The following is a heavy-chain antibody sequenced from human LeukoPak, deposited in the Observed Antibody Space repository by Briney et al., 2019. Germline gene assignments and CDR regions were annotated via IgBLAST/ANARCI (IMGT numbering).Heavy chain of an antibody. D-gene: IGHD5-12*01. V-gene: IGHV1-69*04. CDR2: IIPILGIA. J-gene: IGHJ6*02. CDR1: GGTFSSYA. Sequence: SVKVSCKASGGTFSSYAISWVRQAPGQGLEWMGRIIPILGIANYAQKFQGRVTITADKSTSTAYMELSSLRSEDTAVYYCARVRIVATTHYYYYGMDVWGRGTTVTVSS. CDR3: ARVRIVATTHYYYYGMDV.